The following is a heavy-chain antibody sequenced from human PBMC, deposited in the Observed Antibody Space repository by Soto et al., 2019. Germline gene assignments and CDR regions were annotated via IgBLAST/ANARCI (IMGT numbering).Heavy chain of an antibody. Sequence: QVQLVESGGGLVKPGGSLRLSCAASGFTFSDHYMSWIRQAPGKGLEWVSYISGSGTTIYYADSVKGRSTISRDNAKNSLFLQMNSLRADDTAVYYCARDMGPSYYYGMDVWGQGTTVTVS. D-gene: IGHD3-10*01. V-gene: IGHV3-11*01. CDR1: GFTFSDHY. CDR3: ARDMGPSYYYGMDV. J-gene: IGHJ6*02. CDR2: ISGSGTTI.